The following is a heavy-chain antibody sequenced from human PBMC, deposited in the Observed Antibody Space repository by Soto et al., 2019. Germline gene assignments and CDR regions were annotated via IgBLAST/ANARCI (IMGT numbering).Heavy chain of an antibody. D-gene: IGHD1-7*01. CDR2: IIPIFGTA. V-gene: IGHV1-69*13. J-gene: IGHJ3*02. Sequence: SVKVSCKASGGTFSSYAISWVRQAPGQGLEWMGGIIPIFGTANYAQKFQGRVTITADESTSTAYMELSSLRSEDTAAYYCARPIITGTTWGAFDIWGQGTMVTVSS. CDR3: ARPIITGTTWGAFDI. CDR1: GGTFSSYA.